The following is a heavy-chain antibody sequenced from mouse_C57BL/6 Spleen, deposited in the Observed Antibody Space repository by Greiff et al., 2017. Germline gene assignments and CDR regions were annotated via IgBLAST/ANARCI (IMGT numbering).Heavy chain of an antibody. CDR1: GYTFTSYW. CDR3: ARVDGSSYGWFAY. CDR2: IDPNSGGT. J-gene: IGHJ3*01. Sequence: QVQLQQPGAELVKPGASVKLSCKASGYTFTSYWMHWVKQRPGRGLEWIGRIDPNSGGTKYNEKFKSKATLTVDKPSSTAYMQLCSLTSEDSAVYYCARVDGSSYGWFAYWGQGTLVTVSA. V-gene: IGHV1-72*01. D-gene: IGHD1-1*01.